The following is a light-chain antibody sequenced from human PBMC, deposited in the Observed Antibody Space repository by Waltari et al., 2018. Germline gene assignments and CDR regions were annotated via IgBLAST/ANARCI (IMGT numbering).Light chain of an antibody. CDR2: WAS. Sequence: DIVMTQSPDSLAVSLGERATIHCKLSPSVLSTPSNKNFLAWYQQRPRQPPNLLIRWASTRESGVPDRFSGSGSDTDFTLTISSLQPEDVAVYYCQHYFDAPPWTFGQGTKVEIK. V-gene: IGKV4-1*01. J-gene: IGKJ1*01. CDR3: QHYFDAPPWT. CDR1: PSVLSTPSNKNF.